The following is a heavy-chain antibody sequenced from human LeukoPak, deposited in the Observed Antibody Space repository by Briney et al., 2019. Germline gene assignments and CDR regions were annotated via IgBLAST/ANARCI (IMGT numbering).Heavy chain of an antibody. CDR1: GFSFSSYW. CDR2: ISPDGSSA. J-gene: IGHJ4*02. V-gene: IGHV3-74*03. Sequence: GGSLRLSCAASGFSFSSYWMHWVRQAPGRGLVWVARISPDGSSALSADSVRGRFTISRDNADNTLYLQLNSLRAEDTAVYYCARVSFCPRCHFDYWGQGTLVTVSS. D-gene: IGHD2/OR15-2a*01. CDR3: ARVSFCPRCHFDY.